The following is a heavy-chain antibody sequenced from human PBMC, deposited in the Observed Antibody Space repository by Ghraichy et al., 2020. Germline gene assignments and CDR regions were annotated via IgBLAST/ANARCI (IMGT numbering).Heavy chain of an antibody. Sequence: ESLNISCTVSGASINSGSYYWVWIRQPPGKGLEWIGSIHHSGTTYFNPSLKRRVIISVDMPKNQFSLNLTSVTAADTALYFCARDHQLQPYAYYYGMDVWGQGTTVTVSS. V-gene: IGHV4-39*02. CDR2: IHHSGTT. CDR3: ARDHQLQPYAYYYGMDV. CDR1: GASINSGSYY. J-gene: IGHJ6*02. D-gene: IGHD3-16*01.